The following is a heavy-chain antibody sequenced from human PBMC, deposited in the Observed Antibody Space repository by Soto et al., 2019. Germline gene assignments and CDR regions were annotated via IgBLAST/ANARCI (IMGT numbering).Heavy chain of an antibody. D-gene: IGHD3-3*01. Sequence: PSETLSLTCTVSGGSISSYYWSWIRQPPGKGLEWIGYIYYSGSTNYNPSLKSRVTISVDTSKNQFSLKLSSVTAADTAVYYCASSAEITIFGVVRINWFDPWGQGTLVTVSS. CDR2: IYYSGST. V-gene: IGHV4-59*08. J-gene: IGHJ5*02. CDR3: ASSAEITIFGVVRINWFDP. CDR1: GGSISSYY.